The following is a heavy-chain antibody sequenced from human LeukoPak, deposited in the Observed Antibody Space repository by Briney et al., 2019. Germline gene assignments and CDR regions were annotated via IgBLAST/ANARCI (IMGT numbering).Heavy chain of an antibody. CDR1: GFTFTHFY. Sequence: GASVKVSCKTSGFTFTHFYIHWVRQAPGQGLEWMGWINPRNAATNYAQKFQGRVTMTRDTSISTVYMELSSLRSDDTAVYYCAKTLYIAAAPGGLDYWGQGTLVTVSS. D-gene: IGHD6-13*01. V-gene: IGHV1-2*02. CDR3: AKTLYIAAAPGGLDY. CDR2: INPRNAAT. J-gene: IGHJ4*02.